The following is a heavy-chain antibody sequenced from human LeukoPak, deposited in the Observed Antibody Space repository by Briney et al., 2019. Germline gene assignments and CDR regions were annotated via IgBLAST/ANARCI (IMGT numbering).Heavy chain of an antibody. CDR3: ARVLGGFDDFWSGYTHAFDI. J-gene: IGHJ3*02. V-gene: IGHV4-4*07. CDR1: GGSTSSYY. D-gene: IGHD3-3*01. Sequence: KPSETLSLTCTVSGGSTSSYYWSWIRQPAGKGLEWIGRIYTSGSTNYNPPLKSRVTMSVDTSKNQFSLKLSSVTAADTAVYYCARVLGGFDDFWSGYTHAFDIWGQGTMVTVSS. CDR2: IYTSGST.